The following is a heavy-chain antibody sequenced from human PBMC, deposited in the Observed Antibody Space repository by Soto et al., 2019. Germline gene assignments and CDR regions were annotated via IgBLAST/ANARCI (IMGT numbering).Heavy chain of an antibody. J-gene: IGHJ4*02. Sequence: EVQLVESGGGLLQPGRSLRLSCGASGFTFDDYAMHWVRQAPGKGLEWVSGISWNSGNIGYADSVKGRFTISRDNAKDSLYLQMNSLRAEDTALYYCAQERMSGGRRFYFDSWGQGTLVTVSS. CDR1: GFTFDDYA. D-gene: IGHD2-15*01. V-gene: IGHV3-9*01. CDR2: ISWNSGNI. CDR3: AQERMSGGRRFYFDS.